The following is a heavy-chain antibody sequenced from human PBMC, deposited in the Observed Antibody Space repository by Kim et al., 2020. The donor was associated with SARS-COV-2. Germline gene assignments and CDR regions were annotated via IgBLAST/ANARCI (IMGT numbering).Heavy chain of an antibody. CDR3: ARDMTYYDTSGLGFDI. CDR1: GGSISTYY. J-gene: IGHJ3*02. Sequence: SETLSLTCTVSGGSISTYYWNWIRQPPGKGLEWIGYVYYSDSTKYNPSLKSRVSISLDTSKNQFSLTLRSVTAADTAVYYCARDMTYYDTSGLGFDIWGQGTKVTVSS. D-gene: IGHD3-22*01. CDR2: VYYSDST. V-gene: IGHV4-59*01.